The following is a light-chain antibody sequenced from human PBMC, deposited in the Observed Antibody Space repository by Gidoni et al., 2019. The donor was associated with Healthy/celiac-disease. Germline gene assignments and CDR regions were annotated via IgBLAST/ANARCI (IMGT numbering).Light chain of an antibody. J-gene: IGLJ2*01. CDR2: EVS. CDR3: SSYTRSSTLV. CDR1: SSDVGVYNY. V-gene: IGLV2-14*01. Sequence: QSALTQPASVSGSPGPSITISCTGTSSDVGVYNYVSWYQQHPGKAPKLMIYEVSNRPSGVSNRVSGSKSGNTASLTISGLQAEDEADYYCSSYTRSSTLVFGGGTKLTVL.